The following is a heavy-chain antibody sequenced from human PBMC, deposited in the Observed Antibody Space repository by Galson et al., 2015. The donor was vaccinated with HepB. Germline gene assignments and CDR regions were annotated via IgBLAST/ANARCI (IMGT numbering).Heavy chain of an antibody. CDR3: AKVGRVHGYSSGWYGAYDY. D-gene: IGHD6-19*01. CDR2: ISDSGGST. V-gene: IGHV3-23*01. J-gene: IGHJ4*02. Sequence: LRLSCAASGFTFSSYAMSWVRQAPGKGPEWVSAISDSGGSTYYADSVKGRFTISRDNSKNTLYLQMNSLRAEDTAVYYCAKVGRVHGYSSGWYGAYDYWGQGTLVTVSS. CDR1: GFTFSSYA.